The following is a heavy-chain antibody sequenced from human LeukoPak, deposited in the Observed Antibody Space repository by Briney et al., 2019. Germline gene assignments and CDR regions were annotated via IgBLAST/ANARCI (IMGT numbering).Heavy chain of an antibody. Sequence: KTSETLSLTCTVSGGSVSSGSYYWSWIRQPPGKGLEWIGYIYHSGSTYYNPSLKSRVTISVDRSKNQFSLKLSSVTAADTAVYYCARGLSSGYWSYWYFDLWGRGTLVTVSS. CDR3: ARGLSSGYWSYWYFDL. V-gene: IGHV4-30-2*01. D-gene: IGHD3-22*01. CDR1: GGSVSSGSYY. J-gene: IGHJ2*01. CDR2: IYHSGST.